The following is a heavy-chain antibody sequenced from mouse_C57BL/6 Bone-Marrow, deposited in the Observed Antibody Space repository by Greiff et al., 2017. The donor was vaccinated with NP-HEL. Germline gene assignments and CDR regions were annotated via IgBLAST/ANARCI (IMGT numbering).Heavy chain of an antibody. CDR1: GFSLTSYG. J-gene: IGHJ4*01. CDR3: ARMIVYAMDY. V-gene: IGHV2-2*01. Sequence: VQVVESGPGLVQPSQSLSITCTVSGFSLTSYGVHWVRQSPGKGLEWLGVIWSGGSTDYNAAFISRLSISKDNSKSQVFFKMNSLQADDTAIYYCARMIVYAMDYWGQGTSVTVSS. CDR2: IWSGGST.